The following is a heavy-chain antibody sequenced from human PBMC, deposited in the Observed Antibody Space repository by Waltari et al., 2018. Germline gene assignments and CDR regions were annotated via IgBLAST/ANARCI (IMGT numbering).Heavy chain of an antibody. CDR2: ISDSGST. D-gene: IGHD6-19*01. CDR3: ARDDPASVAGTVAGRN. J-gene: IGHJ4*02. Sequence: QVQLQESGPGLVKPSETLSLTCTVSGASMSSHYWSWIRQPPGKGLEWIGYISDSGSTNQNPSLKSRVTISVDTSLNRVSLQLSSVTAADTAVYYCARDDPASVAGTVAGRNWGQGTLVTVSS. V-gene: IGHV4-59*11. CDR1: GASMSSHY.